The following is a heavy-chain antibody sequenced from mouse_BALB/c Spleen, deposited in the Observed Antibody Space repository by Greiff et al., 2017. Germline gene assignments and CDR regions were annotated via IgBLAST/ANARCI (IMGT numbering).Heavy chain of an antibody. D-gene: IGHD2-4*01. Sequence: EVKVVESGGGLVKPGGSLKLSCAASGFTFSSYAMSWVRQTPEKRLEWVASISSGGSTYYPDSVKGRFTISRDNARNILYLQMSSLRSEDTAMYYCARGGYDYDSYYFDYWGQGTTLTVSS. J-gene: IGHJ2*01. CDR2: ISSGGST. CDR3: ARGGYDYDSYYFDY. V-gene: IGHV5-6-5*01. CDR1: GFTFSSYA.